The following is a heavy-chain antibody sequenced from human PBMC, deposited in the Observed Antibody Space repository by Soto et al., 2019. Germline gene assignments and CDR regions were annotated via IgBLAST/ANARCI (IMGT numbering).Heavy chain of an antibody. CDR3: ARDPVGYCSGGSCYGPWFDP. V-gene: IGHV4-59*12. D-gene: IGHD2-15*01. CDR2: IYYSGST. CDR1: GGSISTYY. Sequence: PSETLPLTCTVSGGSISTYYWSWIRQSPGKGLEWIGYIYYSGSTYYNPSLKSRVTISVDTSKNQFSLKLSSVTAADTAVYYCARDPVGYCSGGSCYGPWFDPWGQGTLVTVSS. J-gene: IGHJ5*02.